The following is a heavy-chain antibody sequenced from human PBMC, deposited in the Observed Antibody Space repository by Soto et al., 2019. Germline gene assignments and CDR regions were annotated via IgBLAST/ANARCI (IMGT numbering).Heavy chain of an antibody. J-gene: IGHJ6*02. V-gene: IGHV5-10-1*01. CDR3: ARRSYYYYGMDV. Sequence: GESLKISCKGSGYIFTSYWISWGLQMPGKGLEWMGRIDPSDSYTNYSPSFQGHVTISADKSISTAYLQWSSLKASDTAMYYCARRSYYYYGMDVWGQGTTVTVSS. CDR1: GYIFTSYW. CDR2: IDPSDSYT.